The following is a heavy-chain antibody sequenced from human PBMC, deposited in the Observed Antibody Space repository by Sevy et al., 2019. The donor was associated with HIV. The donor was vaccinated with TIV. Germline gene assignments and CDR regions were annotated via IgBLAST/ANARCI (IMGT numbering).Heavy chain of an antibody. CDR2: ISSSSSYI. J-gene: IGHJ4*02. V-gene: IGHV3-21*01. D-gene: IGHD3-16*01. Sequence: GGSLRLSCAASGFTFSSYSMNWVRQAPGKGLEWVSSISSSSSYIYYTDSVKGRFTISRDNAKNSLYLQMNSLRAEDTAVYYCARESEGGFDYWGQGTLVTVSS. CDR1: GFTFSSYS. CDR3: ARESEGGFDY.